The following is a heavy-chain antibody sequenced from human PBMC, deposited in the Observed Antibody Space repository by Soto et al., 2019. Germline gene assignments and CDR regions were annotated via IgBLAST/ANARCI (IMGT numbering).Heavy chain of an antibody. D-gene: IGHD3-9*01. Sequence: ASVKVSFKASGYTLTSYGISWVRQAPGQGLEWVGWISVYNGDTHYAQKFQGRVTMTTDTSTSTAYMELRSLRSDDTAVYYCATPTGYSYYYYGMGVWGQGTTVTVSS. J-gene: IGHJ6*02. CDR2: ISVYNGDT. CDR3: ATPTGYSYYYYGMGV. V-gene: IGHV1-18*01. CDR1: GYTLTSYG.